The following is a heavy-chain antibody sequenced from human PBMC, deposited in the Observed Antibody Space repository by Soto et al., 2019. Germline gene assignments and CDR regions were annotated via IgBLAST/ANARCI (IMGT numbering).Heavy chain of an antibody. Sequence: ASVKVSCKASGYTFTSYGISCARQAPGQGLEWMGWISAYNGNTNYAQKLQGRVTMTTDTSTSTAYMELRSLRSDDTAVYYCARNAMARPDYYYYDSSGCYQADAFDIWGQGTMVTVSS. D-gene: IGHD3-22*01. CDR3: ARNAMARPDYYYYDSSGCYQADAFDI. CDR2: ISAYNGNT. J-gene: IGHJ3*02. V-gene: IGHV1-18*01. CDR1: GYTFTSYG.